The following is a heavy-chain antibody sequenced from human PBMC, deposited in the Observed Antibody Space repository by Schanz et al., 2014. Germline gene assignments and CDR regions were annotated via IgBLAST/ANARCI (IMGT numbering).Heavy chain of an antibody. V-gene: IGHV4-4*07. D-gene: IGHD3-10*01. J-gene: IGHJ3*02. CDR2: IYNSGKT. CDR1: GGSISSYY. Sequence: QVQLQESGPGLVKPSETLSLTCTVSGGSISSYYWSWIRQPAGKGLEWIGRIYNSGKTNYNPSLESRVSMSVDTSKKQLSLKLRSVSAADTAVYYCARVVLGGDAFDIWGQGTVVTVSS. CDR3: ARVVLGGDAFDI.